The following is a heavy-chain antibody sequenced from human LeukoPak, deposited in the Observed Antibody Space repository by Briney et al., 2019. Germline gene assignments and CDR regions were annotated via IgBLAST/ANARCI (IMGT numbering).Heavy chain of an antibody. CDR1: GGSISSYY. Sequence: SETLSLTCTVSGGSISSYYWSWIRQPAGKGLEWIGRIYTSGSTNYNPSLKSRVTISVDTSKNQFSLKLSSVTAADTAVYYCARGVYYGSGSYYRIDYWGQGTLVTVSS. D-gene: IGHD3-10*01. CDR2: IYTSGST. V-gene: IGHV4-4*07. J-gene: IGHJ4*02. CDR3: ARGVYYGSGSYYRIDY.